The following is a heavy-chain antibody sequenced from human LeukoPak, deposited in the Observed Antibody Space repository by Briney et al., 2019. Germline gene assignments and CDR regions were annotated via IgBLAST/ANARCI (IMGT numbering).Heavy chain of an antibody. V-gene: IGHV3-7*01. J-gene: IGHJ3*02. CDR3: ARGGGI. Sequence: GGSLRLSCAASGFTFSSYAMSWVRQAPGKGLKWVANIKQDGSEEYYVDSVKGRFTISRDNAKNSLYLQMNSLRVEDTAVYYCARGGGIWGQGTMVTVSS. D-gene: IGHD2-15*01. CDR2: IKQDGSEE. CDR1: GFTFSSYA.